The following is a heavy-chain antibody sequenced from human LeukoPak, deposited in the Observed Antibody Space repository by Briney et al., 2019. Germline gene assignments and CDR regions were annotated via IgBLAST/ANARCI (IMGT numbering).Heavy chain of an antibody. D-gene: IGHD3-10*01. CDR3: ARDGSMYYFDY. V-gene: IGHV3-23*01. CDR1: GFTFYSYA. Sequence: GGSPRLSCAASGFTFYSYAMSWVRQAPGKGLEWVSAISGSGGSTYYADSVKGRFTISRDNSKNTLYLQMNSLRAEDTAVYYCARDGSMYYFDYWGQGTLVTVSS. CDR2: ISGSGGST. J-gene: IGHJ4*02.